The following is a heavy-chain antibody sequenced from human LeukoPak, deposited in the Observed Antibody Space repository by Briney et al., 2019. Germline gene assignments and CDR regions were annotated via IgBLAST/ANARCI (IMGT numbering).Heavy chain of an antibody. CDR1: GFTFSSYS. J-gene: IGHJ4*02. D-gene: IGHD6-13*01. V-gene: IGHV3-21*04. CDR3: VKNSGWYCLDY. CDR2: ISSSSYI. Sequence: TGGSLRLSCAASGFTFSSYSMNWVRQAPGKGLEWVSSISSSSYIYYADSVKGRFTLSRDNAKNSLFLQMNSLRAEDTAVYYCVKNSGWYCLDYWGQGTLVTVSS.